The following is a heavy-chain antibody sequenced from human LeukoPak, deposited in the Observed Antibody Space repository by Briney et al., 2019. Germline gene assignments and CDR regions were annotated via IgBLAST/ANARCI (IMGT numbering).Heavy chain of an antibody. D-gene: IGHD2-21*02. CDR1: GGTFSSYA. V-gene: IGHV1-69*13. J-gene: IGHJ4*02. CDR2: IIPIFGTA. CDR3: ARDKYERAYCGGDCSPGFDY. Sequence: GASVKVSCKASGGTFSSYAISWVRQAPGQGLEWMGGIIPIFGTANYAQKFQGRVTITADESTSTAYMELSSLRSEDTAVYYCARDKYERAYCGGDCSPGFDYWGQGTLVTVSS.